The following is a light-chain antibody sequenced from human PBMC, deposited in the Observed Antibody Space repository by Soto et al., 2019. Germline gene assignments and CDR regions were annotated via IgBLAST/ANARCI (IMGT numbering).Light chain of an antibody. CDR3: QQYNDWPRT. CDR1: QSVSSN. Sequence: EIVMTQSPATLSVSPGERATLSCRASQSVSSNLAWYQQKPCQAPRLLIYGASTRDTVIPARFSGSGSGTEFTLTISSLQSEDFAVYYCQQYNDWPRTFGQGTKVEIK. CDR2: GAS. J-gene: IGKJ1*01. V-gene: IGKV3-15*01.